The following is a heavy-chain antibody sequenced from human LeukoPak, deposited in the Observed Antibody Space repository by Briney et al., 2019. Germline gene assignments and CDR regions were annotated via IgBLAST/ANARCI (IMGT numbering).Heavy chain of an antibody. CDR2: IYPGDSET. J-gene: IGHJ3*02. Sequence: GESLKISCKGSGYSFTSHWIGWVRQMPGKGLEWMGIIYPGDSETRYSPSFQGQVTISADKSVTTTYLQWSSLKASDTAMYYCARRYYYDSSGYYLAHDAFDIWGQGTMVTVSS. CDR1: GYSFTSHW. V-gene: IGHV5-51*01. D-gene: IGHD3-22*01. CDR3: ARRYYYDSSGYYLAHDAFDI.